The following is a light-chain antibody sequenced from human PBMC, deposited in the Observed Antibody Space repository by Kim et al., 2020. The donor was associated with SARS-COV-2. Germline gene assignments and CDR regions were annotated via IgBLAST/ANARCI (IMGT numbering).Light chain of an antibody. CDR3: ATWDDSLNGVV. CDR1: SSNIGSNP. CDR2: TNN. V-gene: IGLV1-44*01. J-gene: IGLJ2*01. Sequence: ELTQPPSTSGTPGQRVTISCSGSSSNIGSNPVNWYQQFPGTAPKLLIYTNNQWPSGVPDRFSGSKSGTSASLAISGLQSEDEADYYCATWDDSLNGVVFGGGTQLTVL.